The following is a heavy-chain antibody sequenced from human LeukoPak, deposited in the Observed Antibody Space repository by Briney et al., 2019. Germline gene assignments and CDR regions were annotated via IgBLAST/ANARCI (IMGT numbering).Heavy chain of an antibody. Sequence: GGSLRLSCAASGFTFSSYAMDWVRQAPGKGLEWVTTISGSGDNTYYADSVKGRFTISRDNSKNTLYLQVNSLRAEDTAVYYCARDRGGYGWFDPWGQGTLVTVSS. CDR3: ARDRGGYGWFDP. V-gene: IGHV3-23*01. J-gene: IGHJ5*02. CDR1: GFTFSSYA. D-gene: IGHD5-12*01. CDR2: ISGSGDNT.